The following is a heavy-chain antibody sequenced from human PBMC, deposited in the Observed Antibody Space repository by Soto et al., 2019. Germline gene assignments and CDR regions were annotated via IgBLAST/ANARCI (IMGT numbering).Heavy chain of an antibody. CDR1: GFTFSSYA. D-gene: IGHD4-17*01. Sequence: LRLSCAASGFTFSSYAMHWVRQAPGKGLEWVAVISYDGSNKYYADSVKGRFTISRDNSKNTLYLQMNSLRAEDTAVYYCARAVMTTVTTLDYWGQGTLVTVSS. CDR2: ISYDGSNK. J-gene: IGHJ4*02. CDR3: ARAVMTTVTTLDY. V-gene: IGHV3-30-3*01.